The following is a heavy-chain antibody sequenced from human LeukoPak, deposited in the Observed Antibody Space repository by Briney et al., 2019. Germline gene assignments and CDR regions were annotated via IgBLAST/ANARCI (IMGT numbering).Heavy chain of an antibody. CDR2: ISYDGSNK. J-gene: IGHJ3*02. CDR3: ARHHYGSGSDDAFDI. Sequence: GRSLRLSCAASGFTFSSYAMHWVRQAPGKGLEWVAVISYDGSNKYYADSVKGRFTISRDNSKNTLYLQMNSLRAEDTAVYYCARHHYGSGSDDAFDIWGQGTMVTVPS. V-gene: IGHV3-30*04. D-gene: IGHD3-10*01. CDR1: GFTFSSYA.